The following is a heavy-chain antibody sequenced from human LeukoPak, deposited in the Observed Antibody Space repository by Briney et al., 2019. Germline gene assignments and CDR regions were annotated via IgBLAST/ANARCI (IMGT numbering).Heavy chain of an antibody. D-gene: IGHD3-16*01. V-gene: IGHV4-59*12. CDR3: ARCTNFVSDI. J-gene: IGHJ3*02. Sequence: SETLPLTCTVSGASISSYYWNWIRQPPGKGLEWIGYIYYSGNTNYNPSLKSRVTMSVDTSKNQFSLKVTSVTAADAAVYYCARCTNFVSDIWGQGTMVTVSS. CDR1: GASISSYY. CDR2: IYYSGNT.